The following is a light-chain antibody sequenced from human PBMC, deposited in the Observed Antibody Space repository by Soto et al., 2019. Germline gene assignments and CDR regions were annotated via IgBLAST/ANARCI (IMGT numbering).Light chain of an antibody. CDR1: QSVSSY. J-gene: IGKJ1*01. CDR2: DAS. Sequence: IVLTQSPATLSLSPGARATLSCRAGQSVSSYLAWYQQKPGQAPRLLIYDASNRATGIPAKFGVSGSGTDFTLTISSLEPEDFAVYYCTQQSTCPWTSGQGTKVDIK. V-gene: IGKV3-11*01. CDR3: TQQSTCPWT.